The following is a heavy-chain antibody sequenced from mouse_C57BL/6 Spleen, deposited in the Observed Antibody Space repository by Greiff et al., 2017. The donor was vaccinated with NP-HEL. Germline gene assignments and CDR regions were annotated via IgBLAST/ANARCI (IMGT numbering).Heavy chain of an antibody. D-gene: IGHD2-4*01. Sequence: EVQVVESGGGLVKPGGSLKLSCAASGFTFSDYGMHWVRQAPEKGLAWVAYISSGSSTIYYADTVKGRFNISRDNAKNTLFLQMTSLRSEDTAMYYCARDDYDEGDYYAMDYWGQGTSVTVSS. CDR3: ARDDYDEGDYYAMDY. CDR2: ISSGSSTI. J-gene: IGHJ4*01. CDR1: GFTFSDYG. V-gene: IGHV5-17*01.